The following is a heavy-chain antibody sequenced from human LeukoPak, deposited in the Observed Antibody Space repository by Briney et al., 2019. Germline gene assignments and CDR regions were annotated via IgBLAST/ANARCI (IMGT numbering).Heavy chain of an antibody. D-gene: IGHD1-14*01. V-gene: IGHV3-30*02. CDR2: IQYDGSYK. Sequence: PGGSLRLSCAASGFTFSRYGLHWVRQAPGKGLEWVAFIQYDGSYKYYADSVKGRFTISRDNSKNTLFLQMDTLRVEDSAVYYCHLQASNQGTLLDYWGQGILVTVSS. CDR1: GFTFSRYG. J-gene: IGHJ4*02. CDR3: HLQASNQGTLLDY.